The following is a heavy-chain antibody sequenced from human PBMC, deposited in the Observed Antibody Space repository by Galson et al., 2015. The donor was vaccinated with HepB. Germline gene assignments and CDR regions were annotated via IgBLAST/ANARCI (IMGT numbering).Heavy chain of an antibody. CDR1: GGRIRSAGHS. V-gene: IGHV4-30-2*01. J-gene: IGHJ4*02. D-gene: IGHD6-13*01. CDR3: VREVAAAGPNFYAH. Sequence: TLSLTCAVYGGRIRSAGHSWDWIRQPPGKGLAWLGYISHSWSTYSNPSLKNRVTMSIDRSKNQFSLRLTSMTAADTAVYYCVREVAAAGPNFYAHWGQGTLVTVSS. CDR2: ISHSWST.